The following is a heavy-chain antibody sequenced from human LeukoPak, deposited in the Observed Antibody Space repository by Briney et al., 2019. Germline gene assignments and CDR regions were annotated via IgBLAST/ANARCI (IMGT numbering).Heavy chain of an antibody. Sequence: PSQSLSLTCTVACGSISSGTSYWSWIRQHPGKGLEWIVDINYSGSTSYNPSLKTRFAIVADTSQNWYSLKMHSVTAEETAVYYCERALQEVVVVGTYLRYWYIDLWGRGSLVTVCS. D-gene: IGHD2-21*01. CDR3: ERALQEVVVVGTYLRYWYIDL. J-gene: IGHJ2*01. CDR2: INYSGST. CDR1: CGSISSGTSY. V-gene: IGHV4-31*03.